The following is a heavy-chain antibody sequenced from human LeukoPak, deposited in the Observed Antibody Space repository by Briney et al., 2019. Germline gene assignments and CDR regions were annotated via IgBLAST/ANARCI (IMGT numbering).Heavy chain of an antibody. J-gene: IGHJ4*02. Sequence: SETLSLTCTVSGGSISSYYWSWIRQPPGKGLEWIGYIYYSGSTNYNPSLKSRVTISVDTSKNQFSLKPTSVTAADTAVYYRARLSRGAAAGFDYWGQGTLVTVSS. V-gene: IGHV4-59*08. CDR1: GGSISSYY. CDR2: IYYSGST. D-gene: IGHD6-13*01. CDR3: ARLSRGAAAGFDY.